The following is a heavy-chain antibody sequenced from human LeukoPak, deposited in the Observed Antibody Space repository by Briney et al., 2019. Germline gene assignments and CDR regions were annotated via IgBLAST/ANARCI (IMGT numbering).Heavy chain of an antibody. V-gene: IGHV1-3*01. Sequence: ASVKVSCKASGYTFTSYAMHWVRQAPGQRLEWMGWINAGNGNTNYAQKLQGRVTMTTDTSTSTAYMELRSLRSDDTAVYYCARWDHTAMYKDYYYGMDVWGQGTTVTVSS. CDR1: GYTFTSYA. J-gene: IGHJ6*02. CDR3: ARWDHTAMYKDYYYGMDV. CDR2: INAGNGNT. D-gene: IGHD5-18*01.